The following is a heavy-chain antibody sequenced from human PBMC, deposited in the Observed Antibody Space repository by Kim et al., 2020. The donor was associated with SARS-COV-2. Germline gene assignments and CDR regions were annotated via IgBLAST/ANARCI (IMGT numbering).Heavy chain of an antibody. CDR1: GFTFSSYA. CDR3: APRGPGRGVIVTSSQPCDY. D-gene: IGHD3-16*02. Sequence: GGSLRLSCAASGFTFSSYAMSWVRQAPGKGLEWVSAISGSGGSTYYADSVKGRFTISRVNSKNTLYLQMNSLRAEDTAVYYCAPRGPGRGVIVTSSQPCDYWGHGTLVTDSS. CDR2: ISGSGGST. J-gene: IGHJ4*01. V-gene: IGHV3-23*01.